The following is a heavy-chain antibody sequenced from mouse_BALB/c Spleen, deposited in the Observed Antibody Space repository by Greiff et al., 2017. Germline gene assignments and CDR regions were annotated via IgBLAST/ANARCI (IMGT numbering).Heavy chain of an antibody. CDR1: GFSLTSYG. D-gene: IGHD2-4*01. Sequence: VKLVESGPGLVAPSQSLSITCTVSGFSLTSYGVHWVRQPPGKGLEWLGVIWAGGSTNYNSALMSRLSISKDNSKSQVFLKMNSLQTDDTAMYYCARENYDYDPAWFAYWGQGTLVTVSA. CDR2: IWAGGST. V-gene: IGHV2-9*02. J-gene: IGHJ3*01. CDR3: ARENYDYDPAWFAY.